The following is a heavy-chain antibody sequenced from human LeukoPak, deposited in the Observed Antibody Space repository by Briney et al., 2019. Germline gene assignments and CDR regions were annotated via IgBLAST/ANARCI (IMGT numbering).Heavy chain of an antibody. D-gene: IGHD3-3*01. Sequence: SETLSLTCTVSGGSISSGSYYWSWIRQPAGKGLEWIGRIYTSGSTNYNPSLKSRVTISVDTSKNQFSLKLSSVTAADTAVYYCASKEWFGPFDYWGQGTLVTVSS. CDR3: ASKEWFGPFDY. CDR1: GGSISSGSYY. CDR2: IYTSGST. V-gene: IGHV4-61*02. J-gene: IGHJ4*02.